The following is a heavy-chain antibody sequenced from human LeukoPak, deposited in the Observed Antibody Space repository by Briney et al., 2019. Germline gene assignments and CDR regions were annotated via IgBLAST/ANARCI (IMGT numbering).Heavy chain of an antibody. CDR1: GGSISSYY. J-gene: IGHJ4*02. V-gene: IGHV4-59*08. CDR2: IYYSGST. Sequence: SETLSLTCTVSGGSISSYYWSWIRQPPGKGLEWTGYIYYSGSTNYNPSLKSRVTISVDTSKNQFSLKLSSVTAADTAVYYCAGHIAAAGPFDYWGQGTLVTVSS. CDR3: AGHIAAAGPFDY. D-gene: IGHD6-13*01.